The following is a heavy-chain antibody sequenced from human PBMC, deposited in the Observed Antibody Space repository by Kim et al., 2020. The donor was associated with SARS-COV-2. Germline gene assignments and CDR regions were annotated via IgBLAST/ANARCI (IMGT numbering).Heavy chain of an antibody. D-gene: IGHD3-3*01. CDR2: IYYSGST. CDR3: ARVARITIFGVVNPAFDI. Sequence: HPGKGLEWIGYIYYSGSTYYNPSLKSRVTISVDTSKNQFSLKLSSVTAADTAVYYCARVARITIFGVVNPAFDIWGQGTMVTVSS. J-gene: IGHJ3*02. V-gene: IGHV4-31*02.